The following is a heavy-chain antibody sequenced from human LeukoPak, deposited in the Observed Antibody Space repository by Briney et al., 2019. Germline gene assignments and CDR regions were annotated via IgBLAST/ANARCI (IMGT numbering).Heavy chain of an antibody. J-gene: IGHJ5*02. D-gene: IGHD3-3*02. V-gene: IGHV3-74*03. CDR2: INDDGTTT. CDR1: GFTFSYSW. Sequence: SGGSLRLSCAASGFTFSYSWLHWVRQAPGKGLVWGSRINDDGTTTTYADPVKGRFTISRDTAKTPLYLQMNSLRAEDTAVYFCVRALFSISDESWGQGTLVTVSS. CDR3: VRALFSISDES.